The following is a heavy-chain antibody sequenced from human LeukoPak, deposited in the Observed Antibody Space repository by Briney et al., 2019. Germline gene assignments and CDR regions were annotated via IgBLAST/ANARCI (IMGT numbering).Heavy chain of an antibody. V-gene: IGHV1-46*01. D-gene: IGHD6-13*01. CDR1: GYAFTSYY. CDR3: ARGRGNSGIAAAGGRFDP. CDR2: VNLCGGST. J-gene: IGHJ5*02. Sequence: GASGRVSCKASGYAFTSYYMHWVRQAPGQGLEWMGVVNLCGGSTNYAQKFQDRVTMTRDTSTSTVYMALSSLRYEDTAVYYCARGRGNSGIAAAGGRFDPWGQGTLVTVYS.